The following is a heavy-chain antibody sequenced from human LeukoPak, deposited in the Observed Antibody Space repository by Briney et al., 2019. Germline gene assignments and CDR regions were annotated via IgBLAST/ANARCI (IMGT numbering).Heavy chain of an antibody. D-gene: IGHD3-10*01. J-gene: IGHJ6*03. CDR1: GGTFSRSA. CDR3: ARGLSAGVDVYYYYMDV. CDR2: IIPIFGTA. V-gene: IGHV1-69*05. Sequence: GSSVKVSCKASGGTFSRSAISWVRQAPGQGLEWMGRIIPIFGTANYAQKFQGRVTITTDESTDTAYMELSSLRSEDTAVYYCARGLSAGVDVYYYYMDVWGKGTTVTVSS.